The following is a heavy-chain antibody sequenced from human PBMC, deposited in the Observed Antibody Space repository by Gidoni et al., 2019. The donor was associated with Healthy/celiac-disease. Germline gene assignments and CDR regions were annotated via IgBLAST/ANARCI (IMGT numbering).Heavy chain of an antibody. J-gene: IGHJ6*03. D-gene: IGHD3-3*01. CDR3: ARVGVQNYDFWSGYYSHYYYYMDV. CDR1: GFTFSSYS. Sequence: EVQLVESGGGLVKPGGSLRLSCAASGFTFSSYSMNWVRQAPGKGLEWVSSISSSSSYIYYADSVKGRFTISRDNAKNSLYLQMNSLRAEDTAVYYCARVGVQNYDFWSGYYSHYYYYMDVWGKGTTVTVSS. V-gene: IGHV3-21*01. CDR2: ISSSSSYI.